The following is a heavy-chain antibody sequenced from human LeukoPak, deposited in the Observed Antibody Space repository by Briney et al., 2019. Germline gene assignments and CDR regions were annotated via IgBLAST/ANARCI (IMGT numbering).Heavy chain of an antibody. CDR2: IYYSGST. CDR1: GGSISSGGYY. V-gene: IGHV4-31*03. D-gene: IGHD3-10*01. CDR3: AREHGVLLWFGELWGAFDI. Sequence: SETLSLTCTVSGGSISSGGYYWSWIRQPPGKGLEWIGYIYYSGSTYYNTSLKSRVTISVDTSKNQFSLKLSSVTAADTAVYYCAREHGVLLWFGELWGAFDIWGQGTMVTVSS. J-gene: IGHJ3*02.